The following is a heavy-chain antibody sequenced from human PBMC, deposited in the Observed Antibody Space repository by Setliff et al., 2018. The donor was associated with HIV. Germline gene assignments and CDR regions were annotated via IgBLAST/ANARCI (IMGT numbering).Heavy chain of an antibody. D-gene: IGHD2-21*01. Sequence: QPGGSLRLSCAASGFTFTGNWMTWVRQAPGKGLEWVANINRDGSERNYVDSVRGRFTISRDNAKNSLYLQMNRLRVEDTALYYCVRGGADCETDCYWGQGARVTVSS. CDR2: INRDGSER. CDR1: GFTFTGNW. CDR3: VRGGADCETDCY. V-gene: IGHV3-7*01. J-gene: IGHJ4*02.